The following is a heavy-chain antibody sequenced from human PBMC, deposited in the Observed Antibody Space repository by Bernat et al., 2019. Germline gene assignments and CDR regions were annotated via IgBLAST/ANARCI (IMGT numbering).Heavy chain of an antibody. D-gene: IGHD3-22*01. CDR2: IYSGGST. J-gene: IGHJ2*01. Sequence: EVQLVESGGGLVKPGGSLRLSCAASGFTVSSNYMSWVRQAPGKGLEWVSVIYSGGSTYYADSVKGRLPISRDNSKNTLYLQMNSLRAEDTAVYYCARLRPSSSGYQDPYWYFDLWGRGTLVTVSS. V-gene: IGHV3-66*04. CDR1: GFTVSSNY. CDR3: ARLRPSSSGYQDPYWYFDL.